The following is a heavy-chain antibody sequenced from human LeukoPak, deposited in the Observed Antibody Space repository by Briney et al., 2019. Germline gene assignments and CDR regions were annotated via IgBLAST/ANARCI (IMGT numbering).Heavy chain of an antibody. V-gene: IGHV1-69*13. Sequence: SVKVSCKASGGTFSSYAICWVRQAPGQGLEWMGGIIPIFGTANYAQKFQGRVTITADESTSTAYMELSSLRSEDTAVYYCSTYYYXSSGYYSXXXXXXXTLVTVSS. CDR1: GGTFSSYA. J-gene: IGHJ4*01. D-gene: IGHD3-22*01. CDR2: IIPIFGTA. CDR3: STYYYXSSGYYSXXX.